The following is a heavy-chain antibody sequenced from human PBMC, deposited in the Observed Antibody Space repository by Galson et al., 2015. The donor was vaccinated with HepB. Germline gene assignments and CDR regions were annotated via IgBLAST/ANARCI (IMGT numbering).Heavy chain of an antibody. Sequence: SLRLSCAASGFTFVDYAMHWVRQAPGKGLEWVSGISWNSGYIGYADSVKGRFTISRDNAKNSLDLQMNSLRAEDTALYYCAKVASSWYSGAFDIWGQGTKVTVSS. CDR3: AKVASSWYSGAFDI. CDR1: GFTFVDYA. V-gene: IGHV3-9*01. J-gene: IGHJ3*02. D-gene: IGHD6-13*01. CDR2: ISWNSGYI.